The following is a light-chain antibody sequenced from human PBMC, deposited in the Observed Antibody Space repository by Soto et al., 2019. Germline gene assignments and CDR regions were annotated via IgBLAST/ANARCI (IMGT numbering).Light chain of an antibody. Sequence: EIVVTQSPGTLSLSPGERATLSCRASQSVSSSYLAWYQQKPGQAPRLLIYGASSRATDIPDRFSGSGSGTDFTLTISRLEPEDFAVYYCQQYGSSPMYTFGQGTKLEIK. CDR2: GAS. J-gene: IGKJ2*01. CDR1: QSVSSSY. CDR3: QQYGSSPMYT. V-gene: IGKV3-20*01.